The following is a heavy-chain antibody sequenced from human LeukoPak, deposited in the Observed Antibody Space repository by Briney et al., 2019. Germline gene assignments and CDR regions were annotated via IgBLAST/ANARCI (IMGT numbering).Heavy chain of an antibody. CDR3: AREGYCSSTSCPKGFDY. D-gene: IGHD2-2*01. V-gene: IGHV3-21*01. J-gene: IGHJ4*02. Sequence: GGSLRLSCAASGFTFSSYSMNWVRQAPGKGLEWVSSISSSSSYIYYADSVKGRFTISRDNAKNSLYLQMNSLRAEGTAVYYCAREGYCSSTSCPKGFDYWGQGTLVTVSS. CDR1: GFTFSSYS. CDR2: ISSSSSYI.